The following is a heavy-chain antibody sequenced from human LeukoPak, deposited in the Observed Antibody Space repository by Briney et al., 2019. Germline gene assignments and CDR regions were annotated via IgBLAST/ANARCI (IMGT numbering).Heavy chain of an antibody. CDR2: FDPEDGET. CDR1: GYTLTELS. D-gene: IGHD4-17*01. Sequence: ASVKVSCKVSGYTLTELSMHWVRQAPGKGLEWMGGFDPEDGETIYAQKFQGRVTMTEDTSTDTAYMELSSLRSEDTAVYYCATAMALHYGDYRGGLDYWGQGTLVTVSS. J-gene: IGHJ4*02. V-gene: IGHV1-24*01. CDR3: ATAMALHYGDYRGGLDY.